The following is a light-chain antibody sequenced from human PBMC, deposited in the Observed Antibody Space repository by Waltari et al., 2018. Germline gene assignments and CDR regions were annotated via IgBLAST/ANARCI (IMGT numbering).Light chain of an antibody. J-gene: IGKJ2*01. CDR2: KAS. Sequence: VLMTQSPLSLSVTLGQPASISCRSSHSHVHSDGITYLNWFQKRPGQSPRRLIYKASRRESGVPDRFSASGSGTDFTLKISRVEAEDVGVYYCMQGTHWPLYTFGQGTKLEI. V-gene: IGKV2-30*02. CDR1: HSHVHSDGITY. CDR3: MQGTHWPLYT.